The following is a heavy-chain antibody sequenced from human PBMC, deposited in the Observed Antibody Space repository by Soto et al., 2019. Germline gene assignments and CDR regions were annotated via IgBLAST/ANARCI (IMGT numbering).Heavy chain of an antibody. CDR2: ISGSGGST. CDR3: AKDWVYGSGSYPYNWFDP. D-gene: IGHD3-10*01. V-gene: IGHV3-23*01. J-gene: IGHJ5*02. CDR1: GFTFSSYA. Sequence: GGSLRLSCAASGFTFSSYAMSWVRQAPGKELEWVSAISGSGGSTYYADSVKGRFTISRDNSKNTLYLQMNSLRAEDTAVYYCAKDWVYGSGSYPYNWFDPWGQGTLVTVSS.